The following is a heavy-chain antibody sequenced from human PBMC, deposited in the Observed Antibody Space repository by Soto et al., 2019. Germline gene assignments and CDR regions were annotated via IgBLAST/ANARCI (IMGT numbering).Heavy chain of an antibody. CDR3: ALSPTIFGVVRYYYGMDV. J-gene: IGHJ6*02. CDR1: GYSFTSYW. V-gene: IGHV5-51*01. Sequence: GESLKISCKGSGYSFTSYWIGWVRQMPGKGLGWMGIIYPGDSDTRYSPSFQGQVTISADKSISTAYLQWSSLKASDTAMYYCALSPTIFGVVRYYYGMDVWGQGTTVTVSS. CDR2: IYPGDSDT. D-gene: IGHD3-3*01.